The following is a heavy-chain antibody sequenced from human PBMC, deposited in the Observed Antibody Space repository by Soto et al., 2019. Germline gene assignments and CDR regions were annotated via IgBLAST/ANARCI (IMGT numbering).Heavy chain of an antibody. CDR1: GFTFSSYS. Sequence: GGSLRLSCAASGFTFSSYSMNWVRQAPGKGLEWVSSISSSSSYIYYADSVKGRFTISRDNAKNSPYLQMNSLRAEDTAVYYCARVYDSSGYYYDPAAFDIWGQGTMVTVS. CDR3: ARVYDSSGYYYDPAAFDI. J-gene: IGHJ3*02. V-gene: IGHV3-21*01. D-gene: IGHD3-22*01. CDR2: ISSSSSYI.